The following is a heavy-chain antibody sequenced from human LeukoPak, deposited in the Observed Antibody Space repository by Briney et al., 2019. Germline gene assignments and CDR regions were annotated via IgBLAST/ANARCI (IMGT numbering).Heavy chain of an antibody. J-gene: IGHJ4*02. D-gene: IGHD1-1*01. CDR3: ARDSSWSPDY. CDR1: GFTSSSYE. Sequence: GGSLRLPCAASGFTSSSYEMNWVRQAPGKGLEWLSYVNTNGRTIYYADSVKGRFTTSRDNAKNSLYLQMNSLRAEDTAVYYCARDSSWSPDYWGQGTLVTVSS. V-gene: IGHV3-48*03. CDR2: VNTNGRTI.